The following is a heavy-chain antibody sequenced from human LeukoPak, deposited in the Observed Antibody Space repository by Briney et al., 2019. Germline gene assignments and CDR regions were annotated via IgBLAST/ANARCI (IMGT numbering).Heavy chain of an antibody. V-gene: IGHV1-2*02. CDR1: GYTFTGYY. CDR3: ARDRHKLVDIVAGILDY. D-gene: IGHD5-12*01. J-gene: IGHJ4*02. CDR2: INPNSGGT. Sequence: APVKVSCKASGYTFTGYYMHWVRQAPGQGLEWMGWINPNSGGTNYAQKFQGRVTMTRDTSISTAYMELSRLRSDDTAVYYCARDRHKLVDIVAGILDYWGQGTLVTVSS.